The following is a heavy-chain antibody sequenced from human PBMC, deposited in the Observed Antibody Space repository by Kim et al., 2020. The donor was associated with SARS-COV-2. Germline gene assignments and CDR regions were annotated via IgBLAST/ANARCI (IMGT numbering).Heavy chain of an antibody. D-gene: IGHD3-3*01. CDR1: GFTFGDHA. CDR3: AKDRREWLSYYYYYYMDV. J-gene: IGHJ6*03. CDR2: ISWNSGSI. Sequence: GGSLRLSCAASGFTFGDHAMHWVRQAPGKGLEWVSGISWNSGSIGYADSVKGRFTISRDNAKNSLYLQMNSLGAEDTALYYCAKDRREWLSYYYYYYMDV. V-gene: IGHV3-9*01.